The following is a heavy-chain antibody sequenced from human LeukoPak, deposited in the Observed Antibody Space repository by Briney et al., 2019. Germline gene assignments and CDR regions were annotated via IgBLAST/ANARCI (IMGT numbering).Heavy chain of an antibody. D-gene: IGHD3-22*01. J-gene: IGHJ4*02. Sequence: GGSLRLSCAASGFTVSSNYMSWVRQAPGKGLEWVSVIYSGGGTCYTDSVKGRFTISRDNSKNTLYLQMNSLRAEDTAVYYCAKSAYYDASGYYREYYFDYWGQGTLVTVSS. CDR2: IYSGGGT. V-gene: IGHV3-53*01. CDR3: AKSAYYDASGYYREYYFDY. CDR1: GFTVSSNY.